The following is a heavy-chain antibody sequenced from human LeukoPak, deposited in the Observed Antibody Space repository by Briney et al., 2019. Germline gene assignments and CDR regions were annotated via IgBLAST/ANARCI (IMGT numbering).Heavy chain of an antibody. CDR2: IRDKGDVT. CDR1: GFIFHNYA. Sequence: QPGGSLMLSCVGSGFIFHNYALTWVRQAPGKGLEWVSLIRDKGDVTYYADSVKGRFTISRDNSKNTVFLQMESLTVEDTAVYYCAKDRLLDYMDVWGKGTTVTVSS. J-gene: IGHJ6*03. CDR3: AKDRLLDYMDV. V-gene: IGHV3-23*01.